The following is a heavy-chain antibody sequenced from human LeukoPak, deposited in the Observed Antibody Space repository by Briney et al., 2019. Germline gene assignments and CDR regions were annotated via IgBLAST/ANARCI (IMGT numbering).Heavy chain of an antibody. D-gene: IGHD3-10*01. CDR1: GFTFSTYD. CDR2: IWYDGSNK. J-gene: IGHJ4*02. V-gene: IGHV3-33*08. CDR3: ARDWARRGYFDY. Sequence: GGSLRLSCVVSGFTFSTYDMHWVRQAPGKGLEWVAVIWYDGSNKYYADSVKGRFTISRDNSKNTLYLQMNSLRAEDTAVYYCARDWARRGYFDYWGQGTLVTVSS.